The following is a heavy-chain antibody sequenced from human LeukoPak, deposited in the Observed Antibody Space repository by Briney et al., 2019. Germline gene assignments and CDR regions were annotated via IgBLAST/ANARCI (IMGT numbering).Heavy chain of an antibody. V-gene: IGHV4-4*02. D-gene: IGHD3-16*02. J-gene: IGHJ3*02. CDR1: GGSISSSNW. CDR2: IYHSGST. Sequence: SGTLSLTCAVSGGSISSSNWWSWVRQPPGKGLEWIGEIYHSGSTNYNPSPKSRVTISVDKSKNQFSLKLSSVTAADTAVYYCARSNYVWGSYRPRQSDAFDIWGQGTMVTVSS. CDR3: ARSNYVWGSYRPRQSDAFDI.